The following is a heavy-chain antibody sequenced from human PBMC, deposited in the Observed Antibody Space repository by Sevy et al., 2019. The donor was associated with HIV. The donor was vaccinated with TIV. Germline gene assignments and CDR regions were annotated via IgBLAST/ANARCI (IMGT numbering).Heavy chain of an antibody. CDR2: ISRNGGST. CDR3: VKGEGADVWGSYRFDY. D-gene: IGHD3-16*02. V-gene: IGHV3-64D*06. CDR1: GFTLSSYD. J-gene: IGHJ4*02. Sequence: GGSLRLSCSASGFTLSSYDMHWVRQAPGKGLEYVSAISRNGGSTYYADSVKGRFTISRDNSKNTLYLQMSSLRAEDTAVYYCVKGEGADVWGSYRFDYWGQGALVTVSS.